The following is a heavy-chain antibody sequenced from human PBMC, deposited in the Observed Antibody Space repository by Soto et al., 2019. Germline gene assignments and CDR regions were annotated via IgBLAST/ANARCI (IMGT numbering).Heavy chain of an antibody. V-gene: IGHV1-69*13. D-gene: IGHD2-2*01. Sequence: SVKVSCKASGGTFSSYAISWVRQAPGQGLEWMGGIIPIFGTANYAQKFQGRVTITADESTSTAYMELSSLRSEDTAVYYCAREISLIPAAAHEAYYWFDSWGQGTLVTVSS. CDR3: AREISLIPAAAHEAYYWFDS. CDR1: GGTFSSYA. CDR2: IIPIFGTA. J-gene: IGHJ5*01.